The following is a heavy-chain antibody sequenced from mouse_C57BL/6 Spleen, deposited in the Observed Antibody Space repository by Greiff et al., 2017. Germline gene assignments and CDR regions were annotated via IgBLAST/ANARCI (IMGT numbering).Heavy chain of an antibody. D-gene: IGHD2-3*01. J-gene: IGHJ2*01. CDR2: IYPGSGST. CDR3: ARSGRSYDGYSDY. V-gene: IGHV1-55*01. Sequence: QVQLQQPGAELVKPGASVKMSCKASGYTFTSYWITWVKQRPGQGLEWIGDIYPGSGSTNYNEKFKSKGTLTVDTSSSTAYMQLSSLTSEDSAVYYCARSGRSYDGYSDYWGQGTTLTVSS. CDR1: GYTFTSYW.